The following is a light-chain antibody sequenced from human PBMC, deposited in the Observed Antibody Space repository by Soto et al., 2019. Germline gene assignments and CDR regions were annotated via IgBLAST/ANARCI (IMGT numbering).Light chain of an antibody. CDR3: TSYSGTAPLDV. CDR1: NSDVGGYDF. CDR2: EVS. J-gene: IGLJ1*01. Sequence: QSALTQPASVSASPGQSITISCTGTNSDVGGYDFVSWYQQHPGKAPKLIIFEVSNRPSGVSNRFSGSKSGNTASLTISGLQAEDEADYYCTSYSGTAPLDVVGTGTQLTVL. V-gene: IGLV2-14*01.